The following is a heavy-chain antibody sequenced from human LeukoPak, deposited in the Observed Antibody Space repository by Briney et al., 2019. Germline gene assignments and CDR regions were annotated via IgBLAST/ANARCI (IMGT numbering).Heavy chain of an antibody. CDR1: GYTFTDYY. Sequence: ASVTVSCKASGYTFTDYYLHWVRQAPGQGLEWMGWISPNSGGTNYAQKFQGRVTMTRDTSISTAYMELSSLRSDDTAVYYCARDGIYSRDFDAFDIWGQGTMVTVSS. D-gene: IGHD6-13*01. CDR3: ARDGIYSRDFDAFDI. V-gene: IGHV1-2*02. CDR2: ISPNSGGT. J-gene: IGHJ3*02.